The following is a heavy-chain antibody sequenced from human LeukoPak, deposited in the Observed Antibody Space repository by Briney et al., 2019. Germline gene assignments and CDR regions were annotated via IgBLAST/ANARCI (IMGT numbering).Heavy chain of an antibody. D-gene: IGHD3-3*01. V-gene: IGHV3-21*01. CDR1: GFTFGSYS. Sequence: GGSLRLSCAASGFTFGSYSMNWVRQAPGKGLEWVSSIDGRGTYIFYADSVKGRFTISRDNAKNSVFLQMNSLRAEDTALYFCARDRVVNAAERFDYWGQGTPVTVSS. J-gene: IGHJ4*02. CDR2: IDGRGTYI. CDR3: ARDRVVNAAERFDY.